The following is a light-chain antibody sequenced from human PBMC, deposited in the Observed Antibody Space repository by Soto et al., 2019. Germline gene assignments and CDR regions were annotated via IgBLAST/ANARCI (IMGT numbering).Light chain of an antibody. CDR1: QSISNH. Sequence: DIQMTQSPSSLSASVEDRVIITCRASQSISNHLNWYQQKPGKAPKLLIFAASSLQSGVPSRFSGTGSGTEFTLTINGLQPDDLATYYCQKHSSYSPITFGQGTRLEIK. J-gene: IGKJ5*01. CDR3: QKHSSYSPIT. CDR2: AAS. V-gene: IGKV1-17*01.